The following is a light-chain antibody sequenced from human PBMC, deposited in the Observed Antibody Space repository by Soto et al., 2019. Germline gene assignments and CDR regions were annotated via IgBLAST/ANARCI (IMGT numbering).Light chain of an antibody. J-gene: IGKJ1*01. Sequence: DIVLTQSPDSLAVSLGERSTIHCKSSQSVLSSSNNKNYLAWYQQKPRQPPRLLIYWASTRESGVPDRFSGSGSGTDFTLTISSLQAEDVAVYYCQQYYSAPTWTFGQGTKVDI. CDR3: QQYYSAPTWT. CDR2: WAS. V-gene: IGKV4-1*01. CDR1: QSVLSSSNNKNY.